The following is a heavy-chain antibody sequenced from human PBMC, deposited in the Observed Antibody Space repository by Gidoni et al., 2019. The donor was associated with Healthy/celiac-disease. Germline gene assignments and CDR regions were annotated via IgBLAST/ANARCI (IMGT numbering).Heavy chain of an antibody. CDR3: ARGPTYYYDSSGSLFDY. Sequence: QVQLVQSGAEVKKPGSSVKVSCKASGCTFSSYAIRWVRQAPGQGLEWMGGIIPIFGTANYAQKFQGRVTITADESTSTAYMELSSLRSEDTAVYYCARGPTYYYDSSGSLFDYWGQGTLVTVSS. CDR2: IIPIFGTA. J-gene: IGHJ4*02. V-gene: IGHV1-69*01. D-gene: IGHD3-22*01. CDR1: GCTFSSYA.